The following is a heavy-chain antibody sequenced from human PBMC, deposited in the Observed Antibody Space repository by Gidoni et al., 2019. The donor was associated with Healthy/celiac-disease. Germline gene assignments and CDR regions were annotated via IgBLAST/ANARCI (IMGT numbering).Heavy chain of an antibody. D-gene: IGHD6-6*01. J-gene: IGHJ6*03. Sequence: QVQLVQSGAEVKKPGASVKVSCKASGYTFTSYYMHWVRQAPGQGLEWMGIINPSGGSTSYAQKFQGRVTMTRDTSTSTVYMELSSLRSEDTAVYYCARDGQLVEEAHYYYYMDVWGKGTTVTVSS. CDR1: GYTFTSYY. V-gene: IGHV1-46*03. CDR2: INPSGGST. CDR3: ARDGQLVEEAHYYYYMDV.